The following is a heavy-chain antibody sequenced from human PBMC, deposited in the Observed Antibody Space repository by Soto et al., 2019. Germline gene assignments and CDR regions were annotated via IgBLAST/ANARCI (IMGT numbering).Heavy chain of an antibody. CDR2: FSNSGST. D-gene: IGHD3-10*01. J-gene: IGHJ6*02. CDR3: ARAYYFGSGRGRSMDV. CDR1: GDSVSSGSYY. Sequence: QVQLQESGPGLVKPSETLSLTCTVSGDSVSSGSYYWMWIRQPPGKGLEWIGYFSNSGSTNYNSSLKTRVTISVDKSKNHHSLKLTSVIAADTAVYYCARAYYFGSGRGRSMDVWGQGTTVTVSS. V-gene: IGHV4-61*01.